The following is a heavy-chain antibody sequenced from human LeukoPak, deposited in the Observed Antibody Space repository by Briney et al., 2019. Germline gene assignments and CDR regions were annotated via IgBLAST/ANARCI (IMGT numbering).Heavy chain of an antibody. D-gene: IGHD2-15*01. V-gene: IGHV3-23*01. CDR1: GFTFSSSA. CDR3: AKQLGYCSDGSCYFPY. J-gene: IGHJ4*02. CDR2: ISNNGGYT. Sequence: GGSLRLSCAASGFTFSSSAMSWVRQAPGKGLEWVSAISNNGGYTYYAASVQGRFTISRDNAKSTLCLQMNSLRAEDTAVYYCAKQLGYCSDGSCYFPYWGQGTLVTVSS.